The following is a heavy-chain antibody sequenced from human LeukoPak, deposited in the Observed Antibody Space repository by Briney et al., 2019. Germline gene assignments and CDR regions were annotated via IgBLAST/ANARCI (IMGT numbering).Heavy chain of an antibody. D-gene: IGHD6-6*01. CDR2: IYYTGST. J-gene: IGHJ4*02. CDR1: GGSISSSSYF. CDR3: ARHTSSSMDY. Sequence: SETLSLTCSVSGGSISSSSYFWGWIRQPPGKGLEWIGSIYYTGSTYYNPSLKSRVTISVDTSKNQSSLNLSSVTAADTAVYYCARHTSSSMDYWGQGTLVTVSS. V-gene: IGHV4-39*01.